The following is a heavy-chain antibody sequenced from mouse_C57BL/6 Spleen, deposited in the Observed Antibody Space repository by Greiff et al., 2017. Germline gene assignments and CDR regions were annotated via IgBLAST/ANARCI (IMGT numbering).Heavy chain of an antibody. CDR2: INPSTGGT. D-gene: IGHD2-4*01. CDR3: ARGDDYERYYFDY. CDR1: GYSFTGYY. V-gene: IGHV1-42*01. J-gene: IGHJ2*01. Sequence: EVKLMESGPELVKPGASVKISCKASGYSFTGYYMNWVKQSPEKSLEWIGEINPSTGGTTYNQKFKAKATLTVDKSSSPAYMQLKSLTSEDSAVYYCARGDDYERYYFDYWGQGTTLTVSS.